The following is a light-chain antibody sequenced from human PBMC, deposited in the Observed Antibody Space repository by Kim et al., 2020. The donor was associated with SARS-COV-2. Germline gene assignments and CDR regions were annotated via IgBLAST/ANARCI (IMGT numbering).Light chain of an antibody. V-gene: IGKV1-27*01. CDR2: DAS. CDR3: QKYDSAPWT. J-gene: IGKJ1*01. CDR1: QGISNH. Sequence: DIQMTQSPSSLSASVGDGVTITCRASQGISNHLAWYQQKPGKVPQVLIYDASALQSGVPSRFSGSRSGTDFTLTISSLQPEDVATYYCQKYDSAPWTCGQGTKVDIK.